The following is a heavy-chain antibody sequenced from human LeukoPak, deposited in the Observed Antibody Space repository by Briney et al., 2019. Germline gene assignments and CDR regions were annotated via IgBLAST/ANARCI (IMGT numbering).Heavy chain of an antibody. CDR3: ARTTAYDFWSGYYRAYYYFDY. V-gene: IGHV4-38-2*02. J-gene: IGHJ4*02. Sequence: PSETLSLTCTVSGYSISSGYYWGWIRQPPGKGLEWIGSIYYSGSTYYNPSLKSRVTISVDTSKNQFSLKLSSVTAADTAVYYCARTTAYDFWSGYYRAYYYFDYWGQGTLVTVSS. D-gene: IGHD3-3*01. CDR1: GYSISSGYY. CDR2: IYYSGST.